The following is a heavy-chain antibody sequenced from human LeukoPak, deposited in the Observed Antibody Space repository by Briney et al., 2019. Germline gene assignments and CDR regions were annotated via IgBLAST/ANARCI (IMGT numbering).Heavy chain of an antibody. CDR3: AKGGKLGWFDP. CDR1: GFTFSDYY. V-gene: IGHV3-23*01. CDR2: ISGSGGST. J-gene: IGHJ5*02. Sequence: GGSLRLSCAASGFTFSDYYMSWIRQAPGKGLEWVSAISGSGGSTYYADSVKGRFTISRDNSKNTLYLQMNSLRAEDTAVYHCAKGGKLGWFDPWGQGTLVTVSS.